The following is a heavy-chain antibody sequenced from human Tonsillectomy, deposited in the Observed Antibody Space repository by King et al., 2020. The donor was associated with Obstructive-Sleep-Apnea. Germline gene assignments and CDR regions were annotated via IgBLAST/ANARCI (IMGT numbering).Heavy chain of an antibody. CDR1: GGSISSSSYY. CDR2: IYYSGST. Sequence: LQLQESGPGLVKPSETLSLTCTVSGGSISSSSYYWGWIRQPPGKGLEWIGSIYYSGSTYYNPSLKSRVTISVDTSKKQFSLTLSSVTAADTTVYYCARDIVVVPAAILGYYYYYGMDVWGQGTTVTVSS. CDR3: ARDIVVVPAAILGYYYYYGMDV. V-gene: IGHV4-39*07. J-gene: IGHJ6*02. D-gene: IGHD2-2*02.